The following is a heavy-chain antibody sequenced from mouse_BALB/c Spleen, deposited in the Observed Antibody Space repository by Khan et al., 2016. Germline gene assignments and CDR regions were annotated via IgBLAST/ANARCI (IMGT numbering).Heavy chain of an antibody. D-gene: IGHD2-10*02. V-gene: IGHV5-6-5*01. J-gene: IGHJ2*01. CDR3: VRDMYGNYGDYFDY. Sequence: EVELVESGGGLVKPGGSLKLSCAASGFTFRNYAMSWVRQTPEKRLEWVASISTGDSTYYGDSVKGRFTISRDSARNILYLQMSSLRSEDTAMFYCVRDMYGNYGDYFDYWGQGTTLTVSS. CDR1: GFTFRNYA. CDR2: ISTGDST.